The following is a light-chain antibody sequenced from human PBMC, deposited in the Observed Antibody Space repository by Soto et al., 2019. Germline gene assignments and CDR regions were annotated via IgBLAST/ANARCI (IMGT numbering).Light chain of an antibody. CDR2: DVI. CDR1: GSDIGAYNY. J-gene: IGLJ2*01. Sequence: QSALTQPPSASGSPGQSVTISCTGTGSDIGAYNYVSWYQQYPGKAPKVMIYDVIKRPSGVPDRFSGSKSGNTASLTVSGLRADDEAVYYCSSFVGGDSFDVIFGGGTKRPS. V-gene: IGLV2-8*01. CDR3: SSFVGGDSFDVI.